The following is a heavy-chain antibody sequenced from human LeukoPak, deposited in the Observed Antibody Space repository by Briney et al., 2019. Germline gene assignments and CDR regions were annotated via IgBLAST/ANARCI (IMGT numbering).Heavy chain of an antibody. D-gene: IGHD1-26*01. CDR1: GFTFSNYA. CDR2: ISGSGDST. V-gene: IGHV3-23*01. J-gene: IGHJ2*01. CDR3: AKDWGSYYRYFDL. Sequence: PGGSLRLSCAASGFTFSNYAMSWVRQAPGEGLEWVSAISGSGDSTYYADSVKGRFTISRDNSKNTLNLQMNSLRAEDTAVCYCAKDWGSYYRYFDLWGRGTLVTVSS.